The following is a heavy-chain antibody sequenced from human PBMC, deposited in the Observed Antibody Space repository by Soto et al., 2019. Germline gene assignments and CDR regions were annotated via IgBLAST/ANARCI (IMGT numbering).Heavy chain of an antibody. CDR3: TLSTNWNYEYYFDY. V-gene: IGHV2-70*01. J-gene: IGHJ4*02. CDR1: GFSLRRSCMS. Sequence: SGPTLAHPKQTLILTCDFSGFSLRRSCMSVSWIRQRPGQALEFVVHIDWEEEKCYSPSLRTRLTVSKDTSKSQVVLTLTNVEPVDTATYYCTLSTNWNYEYYFDYWGQGTLVTVSS. CDR2: IDWEEEK. D-gene: IGHD1-7*01.